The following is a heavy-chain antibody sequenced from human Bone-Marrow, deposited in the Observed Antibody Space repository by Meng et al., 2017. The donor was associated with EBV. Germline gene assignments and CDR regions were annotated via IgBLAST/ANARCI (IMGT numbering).Heavy chain of an antibody. CDR2: INPNSGGT. V-gene: IGHV1-2*02. CDR3: AMGLATDFDY. CDR1: GYTFTGYY. D-gene: IGHD5-12*01. Sequence: QVQLVQSGAEVKKPGASLKVSCKASGYTFTGYYIHWVRQAPGQGLEWVGWINPNSGGTNYAEKFQGRVTMTRDTSITTAFVELSSLKSDDTAVYYCAMGLATDFDYWGQGTLVTVSS. J-gene: IGHJ4*02.